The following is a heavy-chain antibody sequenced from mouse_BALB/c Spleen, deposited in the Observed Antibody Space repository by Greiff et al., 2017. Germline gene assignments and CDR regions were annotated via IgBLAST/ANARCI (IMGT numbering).Heavy chain of an antibody. CDR1: GFPFTGYG. D-gene: IGHD2-4*01. CDR3: ARVDYDYAMDY. J-gene: IGHJ4*01. Sequence: VTVVESGPGLGAPSQSLAITRSGSGFPFTGYGVDWVRQPPGKGLEWLGMIWGDGSTDYTSALKSRLSISKDNSKSQVFLKMNSLQTDDTARYYCARVDYDYAMDYWGQGTSVTVSS. V-gene: IGHV2-6-7*01. CDR2: IWGDGST.